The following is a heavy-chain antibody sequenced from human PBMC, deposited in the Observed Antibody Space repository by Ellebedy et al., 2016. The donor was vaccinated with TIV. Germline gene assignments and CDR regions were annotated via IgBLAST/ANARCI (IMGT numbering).Heavy chain of an antibody. CDR2: INPSGGST. V-gene: IGHV1-46*01. CDR1: GYTFTSYY. CDR3: ARDTSAASYYYYGMDV. Sequence: ASVKVSCXASGYTFTSYYMHWVRQAPGQGLEWMGIINPSGGSTSYAQKFQGRVTMTRDTSTSTVYMELSSLRSEDTAVYYCARDTSAASYYYYGMDVWGQGTTVTVSS. J-gene: IGHJ6*02. D-gene: IGHD2-2*01.